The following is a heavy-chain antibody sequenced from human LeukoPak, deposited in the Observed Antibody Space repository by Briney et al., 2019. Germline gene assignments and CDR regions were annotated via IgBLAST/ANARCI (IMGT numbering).Heavy chain of an antibody. CDR3: ARYAVTTHVFGL. CDR1: GGSISSYY. V-gene: IGHV4-59*01. D-gene: IGHD4-17*01. Sequence: SETLSLTCTVSGGSISSYYWSWIRQPPGKGLEWIGYIYYSGSTNYNPSLKSRVTISVDTSKNQFSLKLTSVTAADTAVYYCARYAVTTHVFGLWGQGTKVIVSS. CDR2: IYYSGST. J-gene: IGHJ3*01.